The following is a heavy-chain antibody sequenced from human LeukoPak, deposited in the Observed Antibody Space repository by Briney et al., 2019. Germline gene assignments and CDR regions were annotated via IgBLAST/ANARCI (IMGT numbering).Heavy chain of an antibody. J-gene: IGHJ5*02. CDR2: IYYSGST. Sequence: KASETLSLTCTVSGGSISSSSYYWGWIRQPPGKGLEWIGSIYYSGSTYYNPSLKSRVTISVDTSKNQFSLKLSSVTAADTAVYYCARGRAVLSWFDPWGQGTLVTVSS. CDR1: GGSISSSSYY. CDR3: ARGRAVLSWFDP. V-gene: IGHV4-39*07. D-gene: IGHD6-19*01.